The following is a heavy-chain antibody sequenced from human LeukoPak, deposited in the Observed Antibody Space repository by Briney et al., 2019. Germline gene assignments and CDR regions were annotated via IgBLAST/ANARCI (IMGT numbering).Heavy chain of an antibody. D-gene: IGHD2-21*02. CDR2: VIPTLGIA. J-gene: IGHJ4*02. Sequence: ASVNVSCKASGGTFSNDAISWVRQAPGQGLEWMGRVIPTLGIALYAQRFKGRVTITADKSTSTAYMELSSLTFEDTAVYFCARGPVVVTAFFDYWGQGTLVTVSS. CDR1: GGTFSNDA. V-gene: IGHV1-69*04. CDR3: ARGPVVVTAFFDY.